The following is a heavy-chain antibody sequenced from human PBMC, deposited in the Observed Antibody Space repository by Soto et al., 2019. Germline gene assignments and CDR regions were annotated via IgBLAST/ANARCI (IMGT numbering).Heavy chain of an antibody. V-gene: IGHV1-69*19. CDR2: IIPIFGTA. CDR3: ARDRITLSSGAFDI. D-gene: IGHD3-22*01. J-gene: IGHJ3*02. Sequence: QVQLGQSGAEVKKPGSSVKVSCKASGGTFSSYAISWVRQAPGQGLEWVGGIIPIFGTANYAQKVKGRVTITADETTSTAYMELSSRRAEDTAVYYCARDRITLSSGAFDIWGQGTMVTVSS. CDR1: GGTFSSYA.